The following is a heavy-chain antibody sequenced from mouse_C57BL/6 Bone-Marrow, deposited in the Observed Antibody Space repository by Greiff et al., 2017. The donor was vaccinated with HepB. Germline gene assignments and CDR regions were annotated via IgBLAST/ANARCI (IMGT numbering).Heavy chain of an antibody. D-gene: IGHD3-3*01. Sequence: VMLVESGPGLVAPSQSLSITCTVSGFSLTSYGVHWVRQPPGKGLEWLVVIWSDGSTTYNSALKSRLSISKDNSKRQVFLKMNSLQTDDTAMYYCARHGLGQGYFDYWGQGTTLTVSS. CDR3: ARHGLGQGYFDY. J-gene: IGHJ2*01. CDR1: GFSLTSYG. CDR2: IWSDGST. V-gene: IGHV2-6-1*01.